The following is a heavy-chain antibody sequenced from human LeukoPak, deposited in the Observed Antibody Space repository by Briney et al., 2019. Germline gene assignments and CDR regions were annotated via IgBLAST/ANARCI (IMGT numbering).Heavy chain of an antibody. CDR3: TSSMRAGYYYYGIDV. CDR2: IKSKTYGGTT. V-gene: IGHV3-49*04. J-gene: IGHJ6*02. CDR1: GLTTGDYP. Sequence: PGGSLRLPCPPSGLTTGDYPMSWVRHAPEKWPDRVGFIKSKTYGGTTEYAASVKGRFTISRDDSKSIAYLQMSSLKPEDTAVYFCTSSMRAGYYYYGIDVWGQGTTVTVSS.